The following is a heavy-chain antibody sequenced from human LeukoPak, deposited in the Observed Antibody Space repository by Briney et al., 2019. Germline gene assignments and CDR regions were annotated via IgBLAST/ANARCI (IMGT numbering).Heavy chain of an antibody. CDR1: GFTFSSYS. J-gene: IGHJ4*02. D-gene: IGHD3-16*01. V-gene: IGHV3-21*01. Sequence: KPGGSLTLSCAASGFTFSSYSMNWVRQAPGKGLEWVSSINSDSSLMFYAESVKGRFTISRDNARNSLYLQMNSLRAEDTAVYYCIRDLFDDYSLDYWGQGALVTVSS. CDR2: INSDSSLM. CDR3: IRDLFDDYSLDY.